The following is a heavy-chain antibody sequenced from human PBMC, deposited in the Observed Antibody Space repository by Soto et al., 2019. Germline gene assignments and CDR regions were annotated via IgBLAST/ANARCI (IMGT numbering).Heavy chain of an antibody. V-gene: IGHV1-2*04. Sequence: QVQLVQSGAEVNKPGASVKVSCKASGYTFTGYYMHWVRQAPGQGLEWMGWINPNSGGTNYAQKFQGWVTMTRDTSISTAYMELSRLRSDDTAVYYCARGTERSSSWYDPRSYYYYGMDVWGQGTTVTVSS. CDR2: INPNSGGT. J-gene: IGHJ6*02. CDR1: GYTFTGYY. D-gene: IGHD6-13*01. CDR3: ARGTERSSSWYDPRSYYYYGMDV.